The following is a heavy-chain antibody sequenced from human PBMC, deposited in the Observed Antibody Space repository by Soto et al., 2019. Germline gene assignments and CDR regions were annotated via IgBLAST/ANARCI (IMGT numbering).Heavy chain of an antibody. CDR1: GFTFSSYS. V-gene: IGHV3-48*01. CDR3: VSPVECSTTSCIR. D-gene: IGHD2-2*01. CDR2: ISSSSNSI. Sequence: EVQLVESGGGLVQPGGSLRLSCAASGFTFSSYSMNWVRQAPGKGLEWVSYISSSSNSIYYADSVKGRFTISRDNAQNYLHLQMNSLRAEDTAVYYCVSPVECSTTSCIRWRQGTLVTVSS. J-gene: IGHJ4*02.